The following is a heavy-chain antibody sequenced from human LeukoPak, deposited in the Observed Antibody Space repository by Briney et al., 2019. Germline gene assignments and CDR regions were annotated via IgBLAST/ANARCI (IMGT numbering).Heavy chain of an antibody. V-gene: IGHV4-30-4*01. J-gene: IGHJ5*02. D-gene: IGHD3-10*01. Sequence: SETLSLTCTDSGGSISSGDYYWSWIRQPPGKGLEWIGYIYYSGSTYYNPSLKSRVTISVDTSKNQFSLKLSSVTAADTAVYYCARVLNYYGSGSLNWFDPWGQGTLVTVSS. CDR3: ARVLNYYGSGSLNWFDP. CDR1: GGSISSGDYY. CDR2: IYYSGST.